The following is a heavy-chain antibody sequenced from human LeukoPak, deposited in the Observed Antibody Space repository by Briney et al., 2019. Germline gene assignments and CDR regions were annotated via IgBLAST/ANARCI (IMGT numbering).Heavy chain of an antibody. J-gene: IGHJ6*04. CDR3: ARGPITMVRGVSLLAENYGMDV. Sequence: SETLSLTCAVSGYSISSGYYWGWIRQPPGKGLEWIGSIYHSGSTYYNPSLKGRVTISVDTSKNQFSLKLSSVTAADTAVYYCARGPITMVRGVSLLAENYGMDVWGKGTTVTVSS. V-gene: IGHV4-38-2*01. CDR1: GYSISSGYY. D-gene: IGHD3-10*01. CDR2: IYHSGST.